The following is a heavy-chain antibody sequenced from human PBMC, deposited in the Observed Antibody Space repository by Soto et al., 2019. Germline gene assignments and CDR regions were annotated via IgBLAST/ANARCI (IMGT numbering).Heavy chain of an antibody. J-gene: IGHJ5*02. CDR2: ISSGGDYI. Sequence: EVQVVVSGGGLVQPGGSLRLSCSFTFSMYSMNWVRQAPGKGLEWVASISSGGDYIKYADSVKGRFTISRDNAKNSVSLQMNSLRVDDTAIYFCTRDQGGSYDSWFDPWGQGTLVTVSS. CDR3: TRDQGGSYDSWFDP. D-gene: IGHD1-26*01. V-gene: IGHV3-21*01. CDR1: FTFSMYS.